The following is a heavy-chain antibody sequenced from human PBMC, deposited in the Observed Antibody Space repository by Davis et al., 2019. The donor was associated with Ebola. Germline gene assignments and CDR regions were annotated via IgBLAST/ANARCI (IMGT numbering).Heavy chain of an antibody. CDR1: GDTVSSNSAA. Sequence: SQTLSLTCAISGDTVSSNSAAWNWIRQSPSRGLEWLGRTYYRSKWFVDYASSVKSRITINADTSKNQFSLQLTPVTLEDTAVYYCARDPPSDQGYDYWGQGTLVTVSS. V-gene: IGHV6-1*01. J-gene: IGHJ4*02. CDR3: ARDPPSDQGYDY. CDR2: TYYRSKWFV. D-gene: IGHD3-22*01.